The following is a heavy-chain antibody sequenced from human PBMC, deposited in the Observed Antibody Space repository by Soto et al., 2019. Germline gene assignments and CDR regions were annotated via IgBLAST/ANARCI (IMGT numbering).Heavy chain of an antibody. J-gene: IGHJ6*02. D-gene: IGHD2-2*01. V-gene: IGHV3-23*01. CDR3: AKSGFCSTISCFDFYYYAMDV. CDR2: ISASGAST. Sequence: GGSLRLSCAASGFTFSNYAMSWVRQSPGKGLEWVSAISASGASTYYADSVKGRFTISRGNSKSTLYLQMNSLRAEDTAVYYCAKSGFCSTISCFDFYYYAMDVWGQGTTVTVSS. CDR1: GFTFSNYA.